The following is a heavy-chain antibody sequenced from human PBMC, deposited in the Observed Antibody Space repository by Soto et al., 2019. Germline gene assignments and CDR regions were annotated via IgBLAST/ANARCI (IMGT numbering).Heavy chain of an antibody. J-gene: IGHJ6*02. Sequence: SETLSLTCAVYGGSFSGYYWSWIRQPPGKGLEWIGEINHSGSTNYNPSLKSRVTISVDTSKNQFSLKLSSVTAADTAVYYCARGLRCSSTSCYSDLAKDGRMDVWGQGTTVTVSS. D-gene: IGHD2-2*01. CDR1: GGSFSGYY. V-gene: IGHV4-34*01. CDR3: ARGLRCSSTSCYSDLAKDGRMDV. CDR2: INHSGST.